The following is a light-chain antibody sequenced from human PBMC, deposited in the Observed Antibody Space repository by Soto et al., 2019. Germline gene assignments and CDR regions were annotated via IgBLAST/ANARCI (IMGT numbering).Light chain of an antibody. J-gene: IGLJ1*01. V-gene: IGLV2-14*01. Sequence: QSVLTQPASVSGSPGQSIAISCSGTSSDVGAYNYVSWYQQLPGKAPKLMIYDVSNRPSGISDRFSASESGNTASLTISRLQAEDEADYYCSSYTTSSSYVFGTGTKVTVL. CDR1: SSDVGAYNY. CDR3: SSYTTSSSYV. CDR2: DVS.